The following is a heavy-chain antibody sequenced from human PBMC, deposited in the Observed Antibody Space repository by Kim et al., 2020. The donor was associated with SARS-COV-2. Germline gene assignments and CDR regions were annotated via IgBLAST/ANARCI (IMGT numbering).Heavy chain of an antibody. J-gene: IGHJ5*02. Sequence: NPSLEGRVTISVDSSKNEFALKLGSVTAADTAVYYCARHHSGWSYNWFDPWGQGTLVTVSS. V-gene: IGHV4-39*01. D-gene: IGHD6-19*01. CDR3: ARHHSGWSYNWFDP.